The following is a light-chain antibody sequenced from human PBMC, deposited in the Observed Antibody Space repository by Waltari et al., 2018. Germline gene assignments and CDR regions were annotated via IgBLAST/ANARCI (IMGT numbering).Light chain of an antibody. CDR1: NSNIGSNA. V-gene: IGLV1-44*01. CDR2: SNN. CDR3: GTWDDSLNGPL. J-gene: IGLJ2*01. Sequence: QSLLTQAPSASGTPGQRVTISCSGSNSNIGSNAVHWYQQLPGTAPKLLIYSNNQRTSGVPDRFSGSKSGTSASLAISGLQSEDEADYYCGTWDDSLNGPLFGGGTKVTVL.